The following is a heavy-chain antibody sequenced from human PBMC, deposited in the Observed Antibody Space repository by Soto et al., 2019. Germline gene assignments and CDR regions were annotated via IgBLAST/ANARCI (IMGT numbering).Heavy chain of an antibody. CDR1: GGSFSGYY. D-gene: IGHD3-10*01. J-gene: IGHJ4*02. CDR2: INHSGST. V-gene: IGHV4-34*01. Sequence: SETLSLTCAVYGGSFSGYYWSWIRQPPGKGLEWIGEINHSGSTNYNPSLKSRVTISVDTSKNQFSLKLSSVTAADTAVYYCARDRGTLGFGPRGSGSYYNALRSYYFDYWGQGTLVT. CDR3: ARDRGTLGFGPRGSGSYYNALRSYYFDY.